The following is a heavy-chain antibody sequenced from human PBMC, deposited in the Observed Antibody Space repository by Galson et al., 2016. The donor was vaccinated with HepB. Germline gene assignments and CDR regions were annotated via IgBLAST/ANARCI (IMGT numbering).Heavy chain of an antibody. J-gene: IGHJ5*02. Sequence: CAASGFTFSSYTMHWVRQAPGKGLEWVAVISYDGSSKYSADSVKGRFTISRGNSKSTLYLQMNSLRAEDTAVYYCARDAYSYDYIGGWVDPWGQGTLVTVSS. CDR3: ARDAYSYDYIGGWVDP. D-gene: IGHD5-18*01. V-gene: IGHV3-30-3*01. CDR2: ISYDGSSK. CDR1: GFTFSSYT.